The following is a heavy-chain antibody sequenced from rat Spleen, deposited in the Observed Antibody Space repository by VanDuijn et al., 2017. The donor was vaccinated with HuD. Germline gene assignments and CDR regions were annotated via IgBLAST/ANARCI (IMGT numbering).Heavy chain of an antibody. CDR2: ISTGGGNT. D-gene: IGHD1-2*01. Sequence: WIASISTGGGNTYYRDSVKGRFTISRDNAKNTQYLQMDSLRSEDTATYYCARRNSYGSYYFDYWGQGVMVTVSS. J-gene: IGHJ2*01. CDR3: ARRNSYGSYYFDY. V-gene: IGHV5S13*01.